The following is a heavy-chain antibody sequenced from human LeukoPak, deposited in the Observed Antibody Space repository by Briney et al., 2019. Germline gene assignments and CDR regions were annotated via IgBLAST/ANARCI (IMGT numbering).Heavy chain of an antibody. CDR2: IYYSGSA. CDR1: GGSIISGGYY. CDR3: ARFSMIVVVHDY. J-gene: IGHJ4*02. Sequence: SQTLSLTCAVSGGSIISGGYYWSWIRQHPGKGLEWIGYIYYSGSAYYNPYLKSRVTISVDTSKNHFSLKLSSVTAADTAVYYCARFSMIVVVHDYWGQGTLVTVSS. V-gene: IGHV4-31*11. D-gene: IGHD3-22*01.